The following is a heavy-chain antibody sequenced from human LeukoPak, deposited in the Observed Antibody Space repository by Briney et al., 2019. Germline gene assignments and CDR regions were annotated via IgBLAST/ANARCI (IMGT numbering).Heavy chain of an antibody. Sequence: QSGGSLRLSCAASGFTFDDYAMHWVRQAPGKGLEWVSGISWNSGSIGYADSVKGRFTISRDNAKNSLYLQMNSLRAEDTAVYYCAKDFEYSGYSSSNFDYWGQGTLVTVSS. CDR1: GFTFDDYA. V-gene: IGHV3-9*01. CDR2: ISWNSGSI. CDR3: AKDFEYSGYSSSNFDY. J-gene: IGHJ4*02. D-gene: IGHD6-13*01.